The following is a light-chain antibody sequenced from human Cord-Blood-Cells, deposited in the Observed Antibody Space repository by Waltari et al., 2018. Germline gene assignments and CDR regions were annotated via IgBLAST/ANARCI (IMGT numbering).Light chain of an antibody. Sequence: QSALTQPASVSGSPGQSITLPCTGTSSDVVGYNYVSWYQQHPGKAPKLMICDVSKRPSGVSNRFSGSKSGNTASLTSSGRQAEDEADYYCSSYTSTSTLVVFGGGTKLTVL. CDR1: SSDVVGYNY. CDR3: SSYTSTSTLVV. J-gene: IGLJ2*01. V-gene: IGLV2-14*01. CDR2: DVS.